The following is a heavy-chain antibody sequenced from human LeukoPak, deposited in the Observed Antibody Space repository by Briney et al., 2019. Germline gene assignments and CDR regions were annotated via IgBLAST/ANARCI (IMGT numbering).Heavy chain of an antibody. V-gene: IGHV3-23*01. D-gene: IGHD5-12*01. J-gene: IGHJ4*02. CDR1: GFTFSSYA. CDR3: ARGPSGYHNT. Sequence: GGSLRLSCAASGFTFSSYAMSWVRQAPGKGLEWVSGISGSDGSTNYADSVKGRFTISRDNSKNTLYLQMNSLRAEDTAVYYCARGPSGYHNTGGQGTLVTVSS. CDR2: ISGSDGST.